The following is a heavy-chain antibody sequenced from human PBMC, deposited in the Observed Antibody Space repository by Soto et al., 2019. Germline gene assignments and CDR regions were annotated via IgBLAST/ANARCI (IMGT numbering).Heavy chain of an antibody. CDR3: ARDQEGVVGATEHEGNY. CDR2: ISYDGSNK. D-gene: IGHD1-26*01. J-gene: IGHJ4*02. CDR1: GFTFSSYA. Sequence: GGSQRLSCTASGFTFSSYAMHWVRQAPGKGLEWVAVISYDGSNKYYADSVKGRFTISRDNSKNTLYLQMNSLRAEDTAVYYCARDQEGVVGATEHEGNYWGQGTLVTVSS. V-gene: IGHV3-30-3*01.